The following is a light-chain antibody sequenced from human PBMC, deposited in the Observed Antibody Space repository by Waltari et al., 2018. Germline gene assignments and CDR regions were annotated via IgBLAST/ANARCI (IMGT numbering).Light chain of an antibody. V-gene: IGLV2-11*01. J-gene: IGLJ3*02. Sequence: QSALTQPRSVSGSPGQSVPISCTGTSRDVGDSYYVSWYQQNPCKAPKLMIYDVNKRPSGVPYRFSGSKSGNTASLTISGLQPEDEADYYCSSYAGSSTLVFGGGTKLTVL. CDR1: SRDVGDSYY. CDR3: SSYAGSSTLV. CDR2: DVN.